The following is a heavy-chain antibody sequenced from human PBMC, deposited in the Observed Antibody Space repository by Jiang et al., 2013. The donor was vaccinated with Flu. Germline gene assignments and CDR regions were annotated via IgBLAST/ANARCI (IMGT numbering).Heavy chain of an antibody. V-gene: IGHV6-1*01. CDR2: TYYRSKWYN. J-gene: IGHJ4*02. CDR3: ASGWYPIDY. Sequence: LGRTYYRSKWYNDYAVSVKSRITINPDTSKNQFSLQLNSVTPEDTAVYYCASGWYPIDYWGQGTLVTVSS. D-gene: IGHD6-19*01.